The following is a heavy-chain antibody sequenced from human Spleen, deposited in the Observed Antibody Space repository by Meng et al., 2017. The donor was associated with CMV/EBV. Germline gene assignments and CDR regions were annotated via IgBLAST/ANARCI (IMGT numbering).Heavy chain of an antibody. J-gene: IGHJ4*02. V-gene: IGHV4-34*01. CDR2: INHSGST. D-gene: IGHD5-24*01. CDR3: ARRDGRCLDY. Sequence: QVQLQQGGAGLLKPSETLSLTCAVYGGSFRGYYWSWIRQPPGKGLEWIGEINHSGSTNYNPSLKSRVTISVDTSMNQFSLKLSSVTAADTAVYYCARRDGRCLDYWGQGTLVTVSS. CDR1: GGSFRGYY.